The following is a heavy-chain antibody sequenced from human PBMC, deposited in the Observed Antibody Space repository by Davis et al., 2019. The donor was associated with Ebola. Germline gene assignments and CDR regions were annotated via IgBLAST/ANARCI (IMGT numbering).Heavy chain of an antibody. J-gene: IGHJ4*02. V-gene: IGHV1-2*02. CDR1: GYTFTGYY. CDR2: INPNSGGT. CDR3: ARQISKYYYDSSGYVDY. D-gene: IGHD3-22*01. Sequence: ASVKVSCKASGYTFTGYYMHWVRQAPGQGLEWMGWINPNSGGTNYAQKFQGRVTMTRDTSISTAYMELSRLRSDDTAVYYCARQISKYYYDSSGYVDYWGQGTLVTVSS.